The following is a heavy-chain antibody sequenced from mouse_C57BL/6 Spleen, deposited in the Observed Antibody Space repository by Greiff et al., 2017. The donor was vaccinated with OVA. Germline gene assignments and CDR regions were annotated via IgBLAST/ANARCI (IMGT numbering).Heavy chain of an antibody. CDR3: ARGDRDWYFDV. CDR1: GYTFTSYW. Sequence: QVQLQQPGAELVRPGTSVKLSCKASGYTFTSYWMHWVKQRPGQGLEWIGVIDPSDSYTNYNQKFKGKATLTVDTSSSTAYMQLSSLTSEDAAVYYCARGDRDWYFDVWGTGTTVTVSS. CDR2: IDPSDSYT. J-gene: IGHJ1*03. V-gene: IGHV1-59*01.